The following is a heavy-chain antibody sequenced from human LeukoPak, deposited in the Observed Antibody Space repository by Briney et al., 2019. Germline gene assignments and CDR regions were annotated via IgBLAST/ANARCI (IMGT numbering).Heavy chain of an antibody. CDR1: GDSMSVYY. Sequence: SETLSLTCTVSGDSMSVYYWSWIQQPAGKGLEWIGHIYTSGYTNYNPSLESRVTMSVDTSKNQYSLKFSSVTAADTAVYYCARGFRGDSGSGAYYYYFYMDVWGKGATVTVSS. CDR3: ARGFRGDSGSGAYYYYFYMDV. CDR2: IYTSGYT. D-gene: IGHD3-10*01. J-gene: IGHJ6*03. V-gene: IGHV4-4*07.